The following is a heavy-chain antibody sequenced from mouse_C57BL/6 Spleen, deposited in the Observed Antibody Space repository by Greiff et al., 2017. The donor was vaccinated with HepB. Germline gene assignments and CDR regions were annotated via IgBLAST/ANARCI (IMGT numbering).Heavy chain of an antibody. CDR1: GFTFSDAW. J-gene: IGHJ4*01. CDR2: IRNKANNHAT. V-gene: IGHV6-6*01. D-gene: IGHD1-1*01. Sequence: EVKVEESGGGLVQPGGSMKLSCAASGFTFSDAWMDWVRQSPEKGLEWVAEIRNKANNHATYYAESVKGRFTISRDDSKSSVYLQMNSLRAEDTGIYYCTSYGSSPYAMDYWGQGTSVTVSS. CDR3: TSYGSSPYAMDY.